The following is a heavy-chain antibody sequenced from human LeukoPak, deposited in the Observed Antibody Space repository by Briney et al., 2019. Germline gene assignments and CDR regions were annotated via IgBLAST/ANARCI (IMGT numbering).Heavy chain of an antibody. CDR1: GFTSIAYA. CDR2: ISYDGSNK. J-gene: IGHJ4*02. Sequence: GGSLRLSCVGSGFTSIAYALTWARQAPGKGLEWVAVISYDGSNKYYADSVKGRFTISRDNSKNTLYLQMNSLRAEDTAVYYCARDRFDALDYWGQGTLVTVSS. V-gene: IGHV3-30*03. CDR3: ARDRFDALDY. D-gene: IGHD3-10*01.